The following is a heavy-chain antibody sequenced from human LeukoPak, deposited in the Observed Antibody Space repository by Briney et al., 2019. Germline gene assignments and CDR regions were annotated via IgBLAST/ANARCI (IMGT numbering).Heavy chain of an antibody. V-gene: IGHV3-23*01. J-gene: IGHJ4*02. Sequence: GGSLRLSCAASGFTFSSSAMSWVRQVPGKGLECVSTITTSDGNTYYADSVKGRFTVSRDNSKNTLFLQMNSLRAEDTAVYYCAKDGGLWVSAHWGDSWGRGTLVTVSS. CDR3: AKDGGLWVSAHWGDS. D-gene: IGHD7-27*01. CDR1: GFTFSSSA. CDR2: ITTSDGNT.